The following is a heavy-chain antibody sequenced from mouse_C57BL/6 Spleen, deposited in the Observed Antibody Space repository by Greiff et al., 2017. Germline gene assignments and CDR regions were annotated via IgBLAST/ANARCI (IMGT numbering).Heavy chain of an antibody. V-gene: IGHV5-9-1*02. Sequence: DVMLVESGEGLVKPGGSLKLSCAASGFTFSSYAMSWVRQTPEKRLEWVAYISSGGDYIYYADTVKGRFTISRDNARNTLYLQMSSLKSEDTAMYYCTRGDYDEGWAFAMDYWGQGTSVTVSS. CDR1: GFTFSSYA. J-gene: IGHJ4*01. CDR3: TRGDYDEGWAFAMDY. CDR2: ISSGGDYI. D-gene: IGHD2-4*01.